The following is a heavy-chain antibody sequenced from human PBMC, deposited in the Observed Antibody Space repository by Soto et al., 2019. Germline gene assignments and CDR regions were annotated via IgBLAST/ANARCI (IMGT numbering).Heavy chain of an antibody. D-gene: IGHD2-2*01. J-gene: IGHJ5*02. CDR2: IYYSGST. CDR1: GGSISSYY. CDR3: ARRYCSSTSCYNWFDP. Sequence: QVQLQESGPGLVKPSETLSLTCTVSGGSISSYYWSWIRQPPGKGLEWIGYIYYSGSTNYNPSLKSRFTISVDTSKNQFSLKLSSVTAADTAVYYCARRYCSSTSCYNWFDPWGQGTLVTVSS. V-gene: IGHV4-59*08.